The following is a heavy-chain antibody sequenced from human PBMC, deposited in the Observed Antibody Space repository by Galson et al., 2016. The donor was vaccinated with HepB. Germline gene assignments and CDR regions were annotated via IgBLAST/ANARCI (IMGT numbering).Heavy chain of an antibody. V-gene: IGHV5-51*01. D-gene: IGHD3-16*02. CDR2: MYPGDSDP. CDR1: GYSFATYW. J-gene: IGHJ4*02. CDR3: ARREKSSNIPPNLHFDY. Sequence: QSGAEVKKPGESLKISCKGSGYSFATYWIGWVRQMPGKGLEWVGSMYPGDSDPRYSPSFQGQVTISVDKSISTSYLQWSSLKASDTAINYCARREKSSNIPPNLHFDYWGQGTLVTVSA.